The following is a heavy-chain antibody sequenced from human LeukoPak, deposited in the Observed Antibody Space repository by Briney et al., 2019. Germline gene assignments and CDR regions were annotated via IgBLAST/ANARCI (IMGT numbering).Heavy chain of an antibody. J-gene: IGHJ4*02. CDR1: GGSISSSSYY. V-gene: IGHV4-39*01. D-gene: IGHD2-2*01. Sequence: SETLSLTRTVSGGSISSSSYYWGWIRQPPGKGLEWTGSIYYSGSTYYNPSLKSRVTISVDTSKNQFSLKLSSVTAADTAVYYCARHGDIVVVPAAFYYWGQGTLVTVSS. CDR3: ARHGDIVVVPAAFYY. CDR2: IYYSGST.